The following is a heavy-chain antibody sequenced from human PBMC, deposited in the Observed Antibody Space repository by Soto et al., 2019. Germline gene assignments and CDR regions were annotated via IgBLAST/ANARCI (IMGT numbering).Heavy chain of an antibody. V-gene: IGHV3-7*03. CDR2: IKQDAREK. Sequence: EVQLVESGGGLVQPGGSLRLSCAASGFSFSSYWMTWVRQAPGKGLEWVANIKQDAREKYYVASVKGRFTISRDNGKNLLYLQMDSLPADDTAVYYCAGDGVRNGAYNGWLDPWGQGTRVTVSS. CDR1: GFSFSSYW. CDR3: AGDGVRNGAYNGWLDP. D-gene: IGHD3-16*01. J-gene: IGHJ5*02.